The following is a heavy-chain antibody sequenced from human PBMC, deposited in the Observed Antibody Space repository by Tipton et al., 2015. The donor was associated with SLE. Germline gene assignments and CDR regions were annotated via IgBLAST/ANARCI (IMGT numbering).Heavy chain of an antibody. CDR2: IRYDGSNK. D-gene: IGHD2-2*01. Sequence: SLRLSCAASGFTFSSYGMHWVRQAPGKGLEWVAFIRYDGSNKYYADSVKGRFTISRDNSKNTLYLQMNSLRAEDTAVYYCARAGRSIPAAIDRGPDYWGQGTLVTVSS. CDR1: GFTFSSYG. CDR3: ARAGRSIPAAIDRGPDY. V-gene: IGHV3-30*02. J-gene: IGHJ4*02.